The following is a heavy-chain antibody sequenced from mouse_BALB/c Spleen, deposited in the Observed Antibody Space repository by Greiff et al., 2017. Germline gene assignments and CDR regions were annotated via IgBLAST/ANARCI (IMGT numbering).Heavy chain of an antibody. CDR3: ASNYYGYYFDY. V-gene: IGHV1-69*02. Sequence: QVQLQQPGAELVKPGASVKLSCKASGYTFTSYWMHWVKQRPGQGLEWIGEIDPSDSYTNYNQKFKGKATLTVDKSSSTAYMQLSSLTSEDSAVDYCASNYYGYYFDYWGQGTTLTVSS. CDR1: GYTFTSYW. CDR2: IDPSDSYT. J-gene: IGHJ2*01. D-gene: IGHD1-2*01.